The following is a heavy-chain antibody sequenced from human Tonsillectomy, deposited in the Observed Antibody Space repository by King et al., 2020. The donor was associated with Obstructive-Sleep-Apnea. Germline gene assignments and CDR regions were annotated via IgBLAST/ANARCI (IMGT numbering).Heavy chain of an antibody. D-gene: IGHD3-22*01. CDR1: GGSISSSNW. CDR3: ARDSPAYDSSGYFHYFDY. J-gene: IGHJ4*02. CDR2: IYHSGST. V-gene: IGHV4-4*02. Sequence: VQLQESGPGLVKPSGTLSLTCAVFGGSISSSNWWSWVRQPPGKGLEWIGEIYHSGSTNYNPSLKSRVTISVDKSKNQFSLKLSSVTAADTAVYYCARDSPAYDSSGYFHYFDYWGQGTLVTVSS.